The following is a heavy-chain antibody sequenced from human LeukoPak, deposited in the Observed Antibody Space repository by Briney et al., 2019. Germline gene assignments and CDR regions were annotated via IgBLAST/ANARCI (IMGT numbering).Heavy chain of an antibody. CDR1: GFTFSSYS. CDR2: ISSSSSYI. V-gene: IGHV3-21*01. D-gene: IGHD4-17*01. J-gene: IGHJ4*02. Sequence: PGGSLRLSCAASGFTFSSYSMNWVRQAPGKGLEWVSSISSSSSYIYYADSVKGRFTISRDNAKNSLYLQMSSLRAEDTAVYYCARVNYGDLYYFDYWGQGTLVTVSS. CDR3: ARVNYGDLYYFDY.